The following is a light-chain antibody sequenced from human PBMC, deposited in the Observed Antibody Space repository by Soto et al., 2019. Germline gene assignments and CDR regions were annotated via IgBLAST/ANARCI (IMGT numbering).Light chain of an antibody. CDR3: QQYGTSHT. Sequence: IVLKQSPGTLSLSPGEVATLSCRASQNIKNNFLAWYQQRPGQAPRLIIHAASIIATGTPDRFTGSASGTDFTLIITKLEHEVLTVYDCQQYGTSHTFVGGTRVEFK. J-gene: IGKJ4*01. CDR2: AAS. V-gene: IGKV3-20*01. CDR1: QNIKNNF.